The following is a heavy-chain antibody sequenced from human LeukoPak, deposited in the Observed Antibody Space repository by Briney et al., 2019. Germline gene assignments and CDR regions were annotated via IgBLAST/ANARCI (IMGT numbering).Heavy chain of an antibody. J-gene: IGHJ3*02. CDR3: ARALFWSGYYVERNDAFDI. CDR1: GYTFTGYY. Sequence: ASMKVSCKASGYTFTGYYLHWVRQAPGQGLEWMGWINPNTGGINYAQKFQDRVTMTGETSITTAYMELSRLRSDDTAVYYCARALFWSGYYVERNDAFDIWGQGTMVTVSS. V-gene: IGHV1-2*02. D-gene: IGHD3-3*01. CDR2: INPNTGGI.